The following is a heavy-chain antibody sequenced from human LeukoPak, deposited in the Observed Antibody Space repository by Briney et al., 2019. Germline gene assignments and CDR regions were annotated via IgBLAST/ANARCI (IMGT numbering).Heavy chain of an antibody. J-gene: IGHJ4*02. D-gene: IGHD6-13*01. CDR2: INPNSGGT. CDR1: GYTLTGYY. Sequence: ASVKVSCKASGYTLTGYYMHWVRQAPGQGLEWMGWINPNSGGTNYAQKFQGRVTMTRDTSISTAYMELGRLRSDDTAVYYCARVRQQLVDFDYWGQGTLVTVSS. V-gene: IGHV1-2*02. CDR3: ARVRQQLVDFDY.